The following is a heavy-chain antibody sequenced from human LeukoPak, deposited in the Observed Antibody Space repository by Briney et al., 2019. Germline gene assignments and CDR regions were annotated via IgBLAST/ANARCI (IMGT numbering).Heavy chain of an antibody. CDR3: ARLRGYSSGWYPTDFDY. D-gene: IGHD6-19*01. CDR1: GGSISSYY. J-gene: IGHJ4*02. Sequence: ASETLSLTWTVSGGSISSYYWSWIRQPPGKGLEWIGYIYYSGSTNYNPSLKSRVTISVDTSKNQFSLKLSSVTAADTAVYYCARLRGYSSGWYPTDFDYWGQGTLVTVSS. CDR2: IYYSGST. V-gene: IGHV4-59*08.